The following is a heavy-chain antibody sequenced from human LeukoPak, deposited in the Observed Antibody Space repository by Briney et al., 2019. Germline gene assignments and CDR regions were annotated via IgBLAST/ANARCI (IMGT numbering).Heavy chain of an antibody. CDR2: ISAYNGNT. J-gene: IGHJ6*03. D-gene: IGHD3-10*01. V-gene: IGHV1-18*01. Sequence: ASVKVSCKASGYTFTSYGISWVRQAPGQGLEWMGWISAYNGNTNYAQKFQGRVTMTRNTSISTAYMELSSLRSEDTAVYYCARADGSGSYYSYYYYYYYMDVWGKGTTVTISS. CDR1: GYTFTSYG. CDR3: ARADGSGSYYSYYYYYYYMDV.